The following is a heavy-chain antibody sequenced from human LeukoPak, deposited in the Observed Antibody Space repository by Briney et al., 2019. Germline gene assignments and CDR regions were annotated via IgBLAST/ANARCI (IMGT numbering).Heavy chain of an antibody. J-gene: IGHJ4*02. V-gene: IGHV3-7*05. CDR3: VIREC. CDR1: GFIFSNYW. D-gene: IGHD3-10*01. CDR2: IKQYGREK. Sequence: PGGSLRLSCAASGFIFSNYWMNWVRQAPGKRLEWVTNIKQYGREKYYVDSVKVRFTICRDNAKKSLYLQMNSLRAEDTAVYYCVIRECWGQGILVTVSS.